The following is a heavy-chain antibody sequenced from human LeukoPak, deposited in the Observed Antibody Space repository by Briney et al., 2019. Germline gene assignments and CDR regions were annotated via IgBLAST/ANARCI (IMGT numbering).Heavy chain of an antibody. D-gene: IGHD6-13*01. CDR3: ARGNVLGTSSWRRWFDY. CDR2: TYYRSKWYN. CDR1: GDSVSSNSAA. J-gene: IGHJ4*02. V-gene: IGHV6-1*01. Sequence: SQTLSLTCAISGDSVSSNSAAWNWIRQSPSRGLEWLGRTYYRSKWYNDYAVSVKSRITINPDTSKNQFSLNLTSVTAADTAIYYCARGNVLGTSSWRRWFDYWGQGTLVTVSS.